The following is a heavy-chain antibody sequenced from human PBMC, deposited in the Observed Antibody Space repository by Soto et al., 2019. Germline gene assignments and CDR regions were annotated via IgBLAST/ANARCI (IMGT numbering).Heavy chain of an antibody. CDR3: XXXXXGSN. CDR2: IYSFGTT. V-gene: IGHV3-66*01. Sequence: EVQLVESGGGLVQPGGSLRLSCAASGFTVSSNYMSWVRQAPGKGLEWVSVIYSFGTTYYADSVKGRFTISRENSXXXXXXXXXXXXXXXXXXXXXXXXXXGSNWGQGTLVTVSS. J-gene: IGHJ4*02. CDR1: GFTVSSNY. D-gene: IGHD3-10*01.